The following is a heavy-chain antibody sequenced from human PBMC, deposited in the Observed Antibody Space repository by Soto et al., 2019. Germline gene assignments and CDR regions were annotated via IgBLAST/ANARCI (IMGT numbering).Heavy chain of an antibody. V-gene: IGHV3-73*02. CDR3: DKTYGTYDYDSLSAFDI. CDR2: IRSKANSYAT. Sequence: EVQLVESGGGLVQPGGSLKLSCAASGFTFSGSAIHWVRQASGKGLEWVGRIRSKANSYATGYAASVKGRFTISRDDSKNTAYLQMNSLKTEDTAVYYCDKTYGTYDYDSLSAFDIWGQGTMVTVSS. CDR1: GFTFSGSA. D-gene: IGHD5-12*01. J-gene: IGHJ3*02.